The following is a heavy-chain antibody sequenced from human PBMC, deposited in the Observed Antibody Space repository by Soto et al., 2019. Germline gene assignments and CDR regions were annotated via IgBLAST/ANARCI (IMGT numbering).Heavy chain of an antibody. CDR2: IDHSGIT. CDR3: ASSNIAAAGFYYYGMDV. J-gene: IGHJ6*02. D-gene: IGHD6-13*01. Sequence: PSETLSLTCVVYGGSLSTYFWSWIRQSPGKGLEWIGEIDHSGITNYNPSLKSRVTISVDTSKNQFSLKLSSVTAADTAVYYCASSNIAAAGFYYYGMDVWGRGTTVTVSS. V-gene: IGHV4-34*01. CDR1: GGSLSTYF.